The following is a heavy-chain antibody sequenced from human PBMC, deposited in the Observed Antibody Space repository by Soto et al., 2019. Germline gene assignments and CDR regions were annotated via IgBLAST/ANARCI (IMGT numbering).Heavy chain of an antibody. J-gene: IGHJ4*02. CDR2: VYYSGTT. CDR1: GGSIRNGDYY. CDR3: VTVNLVGAAYYFDY. V-gene: IGHV4-30-4*01. Sequence: SETLSLTCTVSGGSIRNGDYYWGWIRQPPGKGLEWIGYVYYSGTTYSHPSLNSRVSMSVDTSENQFSLRLTSVTAADTAVYYCVTVNLVGAAYYFDYWGPGTLVTVSS. D-gene: IGHD1-26*01.